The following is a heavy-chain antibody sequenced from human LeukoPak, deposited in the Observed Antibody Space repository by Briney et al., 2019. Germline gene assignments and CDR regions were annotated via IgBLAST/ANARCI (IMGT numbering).Heavy chain of an antibody. D-gene: IGHD6-13*01. Sequence: GGSLRLSCAASGFTFSSYAMDWVRQAPGKGLEWVAFIRYDGSNKYYADSVKGRFTISRDNSKNTLYLQMNSLRAEDTAVYYCAKHTYITSWQIDYWGQGTLVTVSS. J-gene: IGHJ4*02. V-gene: IGHV3-30*02. CDR1: GFTFSSYA. CDR3: AKHTYITSWQIDY. CDR2: IRYDGSNK.